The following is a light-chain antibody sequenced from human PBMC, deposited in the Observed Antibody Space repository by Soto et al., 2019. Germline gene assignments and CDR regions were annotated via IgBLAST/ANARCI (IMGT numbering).Light chain of an antibody. CDR2: AVS. V-gene: IGLV2-8*01. CDR3: SLYAGSNNLL. Sequence: QSALTQPPSTSGSPGQSVTISCTGTFSDVGGYDYVSWYQQHPGKAPKLLIYAVSKRPSGVPDRFSGSKSGNTASLTVSGLQAEDEADYHCSLYAGSNNLLFGGGTKVTVL. CDR1: FSDVGGYDY. J-gene: IGLJ2*01.